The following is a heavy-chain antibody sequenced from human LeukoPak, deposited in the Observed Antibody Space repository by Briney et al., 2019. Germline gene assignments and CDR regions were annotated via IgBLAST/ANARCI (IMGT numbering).Heavy chain of an antibody. CDR2: ISAYNGNT. CDR1: GYTFTSYG. J-gene: IGHJ4*02. Sequence: GASVKVSCKASGYTFTSYGISWVRQAPGQGLEWMGWISAYNGNTNYAQKLRGRVTMTTDASTSTAYMELRNLRSDDTAVYYCARWLSHKGDYWGQGTLVTVSS. CDR3: ARWLSHKGDY. D-gene: IGHD5-12*01. V-gene: IGHV1-18*01.